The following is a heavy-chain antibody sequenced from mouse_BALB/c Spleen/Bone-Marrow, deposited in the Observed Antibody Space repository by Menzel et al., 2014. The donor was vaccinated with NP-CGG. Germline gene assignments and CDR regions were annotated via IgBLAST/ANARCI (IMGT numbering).Heavy chain of an antibody. D-gene: IGHD2-1*01. V-gene: IGHV1S22*01. Sequence: LQQSGSELVRPGASVKLSCKASGYTFINYWIHWAKQRPGQGLEWIGNFYPGSGTTNYDEKFKTKATLTVDTFSSTAYMQLSSLTSEDSAVYYCTKGNYFFDYWGQGTTLTVSS. CDR2: FYPGSGTT. J-gene: IGHJ2*01. CDR3: TKGNYFFDY. CDR1: GYTFINYW.